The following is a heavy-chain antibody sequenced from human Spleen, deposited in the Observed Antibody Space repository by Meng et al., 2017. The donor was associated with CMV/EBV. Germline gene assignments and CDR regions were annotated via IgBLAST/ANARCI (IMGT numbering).Heavy chain of an antibody. CDR3: ARDGCSSWYEVASPGNWLDP. D-gene: IGHD6-19*01. V-gene: IGHV3-74*01. CDR1: GFTFSNHW. J-gene: IGHJ5*02. Sequence: GESLKISCAASGFTFSNHWMHWVRQAPGKGLVWVSRISSDGSSTSYADSVKGRFSISRDNAKKMLFLQMNSLRAEDTAVYYCARDGCSSWYEVASPGNWLDPWGQGTLVTVSS. CDR2: ISSDGSST.